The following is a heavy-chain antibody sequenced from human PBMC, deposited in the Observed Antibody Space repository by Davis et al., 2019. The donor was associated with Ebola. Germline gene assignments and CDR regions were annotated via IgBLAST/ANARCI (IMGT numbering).Heavy chain of an antibody. CDR2: ISAYNGNT. CDR1: GHTFTSYG. D-gene: IGHD6-6*01. V-gene: IGHV1-18*01. Sequence: AASVKVSCKASGHTFTSYGISWVRQAPGQGLEWMGWISAYNGNTNYAQKLQGRVTMTTDTSTSTAYMELRSLRSDDTAVYYCARDNGGSSPHYYYYYYGMDVWGQGTTVTVSS. CDR3: ARDNGGSSPHYYYYYYGMDV. J-gene: IGHJ6*02.